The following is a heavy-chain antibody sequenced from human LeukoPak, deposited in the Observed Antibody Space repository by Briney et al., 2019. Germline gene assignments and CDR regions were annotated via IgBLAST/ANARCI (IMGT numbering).Heavy chain of an antibody. CDR1: GFTVSSNY. Sequence: PGGSLRLSCAASGFTVSSNYMSWVRQAPGKGLEWVSVIYSGGSTYYADSVKGRFTISRDNAKNSLYLQMNSLRAEDTAVYYCARDVREHQLELNWFDPWGQGTLVTVSS. D-gene: IGHD1-7*01. V-gene: IGHV3-66*01. CDR3: ARDVREHQLELNWFDP. J-gene: IGHJ5*02. CDR2: IYSGGST.